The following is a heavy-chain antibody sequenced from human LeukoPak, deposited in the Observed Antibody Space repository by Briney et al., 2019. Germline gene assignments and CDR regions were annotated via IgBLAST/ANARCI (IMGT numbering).Heavy chain of an antibody. J-gene: IGHJ4*02. CDR2: ISGSGGST. CDR1: GFTFSSYA. V-gene: IGHV3-23*01. D-gene: IGHD3-22*01. Sequence: GGSLRLSCAASGFTFSSYAMSWVRQAPGKGLEWVSAISGSGGSTYYADSVKGRFTISRDNSKNTLYLQMNSLRAEDTAVHYCAKVQDAMIVVVSNFDYWGQGTLVTVSS. CDR3: AKVQDAMIVVVSNFDY.